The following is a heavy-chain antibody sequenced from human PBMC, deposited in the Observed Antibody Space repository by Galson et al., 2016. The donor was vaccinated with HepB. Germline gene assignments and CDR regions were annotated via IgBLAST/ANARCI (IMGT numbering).Heavy chain of an antibody. J-gene: IGHJ3*01. V-gene: IGHV3-21*01. CDR3: ARPRWLQSADAFDV. D-gene: IGHD5-24*01. Sequence: LRLSCAASGFHFSSYSMNWVRQAPGKGLEWVSYISSSSGYIYYADSVKGRFTISRDNAKNSLFLQMNSLRAEDTAIYFCARPRWLQSADAFDVWGQGTMVTVSS. CDR2: ISSSSGYI. CDR1: GFHFSSYS.